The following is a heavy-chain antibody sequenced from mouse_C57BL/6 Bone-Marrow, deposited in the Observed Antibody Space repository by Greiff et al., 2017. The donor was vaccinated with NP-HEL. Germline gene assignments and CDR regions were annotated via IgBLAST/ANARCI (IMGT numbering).Heavy chain of an antibody. Sequence: QVHVKQSGAELARPGASVKLSCKASGYTFTSYGISWVKQRTGQGLEWIGEIYPRSGNTYYNEKFKGKATLTADKYSSTAYMELRSLTSEDSTVYFCARSDYGNFDYWGQGTTLTVSS. D-gene: IGHD2-1*01. J-gene: IGHJ2*01. CDR3: ARSDYGNFDY. V-gene: IGHV1-81*01. CDR1: GYTFTSYG. CDR2: IYPRSGNT.